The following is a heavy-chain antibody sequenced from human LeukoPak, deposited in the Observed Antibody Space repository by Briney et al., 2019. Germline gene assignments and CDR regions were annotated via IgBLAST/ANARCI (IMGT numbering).Heavy chain of an antibody. CDR3: ARVLDSLPPRWELLSFDY. J-gene: IGHJ4*02. D-gene: IGHD1-26*01. V-gene: IGHV4-38-2*02. CDR2: IYHSGST. CDR1: GYSISSGYY. Sequence: SETLSLTCTVSGYSISSGYYWGWIRQPPGKGLEWIGSIYHSGSTYYNPSLKSRVTISVDTSKNQFSLKLSSVTAADTAVYYCARVLDSLPPRWELLSFDYWGQGTLVTVSS.